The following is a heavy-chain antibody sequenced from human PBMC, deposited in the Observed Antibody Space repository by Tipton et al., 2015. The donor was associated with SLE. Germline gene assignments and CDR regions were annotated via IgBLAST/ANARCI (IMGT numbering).Heavy chain of an antibody. J-gene: IGHJ4*02. CDR1: GFMFDRYA. CDR2: INDNGDKT. Sequence: SLRLSCVASGFMFDRYAMTWVRQAPGKGLEWVSVINDNGDKTDYADSVKGRFTISRDNSKNTLYLQMNSLKASDTAMYYCARLLGSYDVGLVDSWGQGTLVTVSS. V-gene: IGHV3-23*01. CDR3: ARLLGSYDVGLVDS. D-gene: IGHD3-16*01.